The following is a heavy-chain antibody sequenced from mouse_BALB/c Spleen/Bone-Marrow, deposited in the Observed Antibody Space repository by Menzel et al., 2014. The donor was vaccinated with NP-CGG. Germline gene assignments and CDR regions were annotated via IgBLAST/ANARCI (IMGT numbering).Heavy chain of an antibody. CDR1: GYTFTSYW. V-gene: IGHV1S41*01. J-gene: IGHJ4*01. CDR3: ARFPIYYGNYGAMDY. Sequence: DLVKPGASVKLSCKASGYTFTSYWINWIKQRPGQGLEWIGRIAPGSGSTYYNEMFKGKATLTVDTPSSTAYIQLSSLSSEDSAVYFCARFPIYYGNYGAMDYWGQGTSVTVSS. D-gene: IGHD2-1*01. CDR2: IAPGSGST.